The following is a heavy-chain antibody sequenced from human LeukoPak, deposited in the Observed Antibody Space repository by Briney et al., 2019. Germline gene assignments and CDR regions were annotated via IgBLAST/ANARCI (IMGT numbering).Heavy chain of an antibody. D-gene: IGHD6-19*01. CDR1: GFTFSSYS. CDR3: AREGYYSSGWEYYYYGMDV. Sequence: GGSLRLSCAASGFTFSSYSMNWVRQAPGKGLEWVSSISSSSSYIYYADSVKGRFTISRDNAKNSLYLQMNSLRAEDTAVYYCAREGYYSSGWEYYYYGMDVWGQGTTVTVSS. J-gene: IGHJ6*02. V-gene: IGHV3-21*01. CDR2: ISSSSSYI.